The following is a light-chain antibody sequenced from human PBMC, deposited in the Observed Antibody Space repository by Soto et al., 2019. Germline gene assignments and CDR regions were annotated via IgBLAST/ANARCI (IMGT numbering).Light chain of an antibody. CDR1: SSDVGGYYY. J-gene: IGLJ1*01. CDR2: EVS. V-gene: IGLV2-8*01. Sequence: QSVLTQPPSASGSPGQSVTISCTGTSSDVGGYYYVSWYQQHAGKAPKLMIYEVSKRPSGVPDRFSGSKSGNTASLTVSGLQAEDEADYYCSSFAGSNNYVFGTGTKVTVL. CDR3: SSFAGSNNYV.